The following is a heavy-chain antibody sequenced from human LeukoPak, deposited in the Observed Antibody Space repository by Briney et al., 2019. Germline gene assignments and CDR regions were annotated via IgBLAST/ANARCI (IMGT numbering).Heavy chain of an antibody. CDR1: GYTFTSYA. CDR3: AREDRKLYYYDSSGGENWFDP. J-gene: IGHJ5*02. D-gene: IGHD3-22*01. Sequence: ASVKVSCKASGYTFTSYAMNWVRQAPGQGLEWMGWINTNTGNPTYARGFTGRFVFSLDTSVSTAYLQISSLKAEDTAVYYCAREDRKLYYYDSSGGENWFDPWGQGTLVTVSS. V-gene: IGHV7-4-1*02. CDR2: INTNTGNP.